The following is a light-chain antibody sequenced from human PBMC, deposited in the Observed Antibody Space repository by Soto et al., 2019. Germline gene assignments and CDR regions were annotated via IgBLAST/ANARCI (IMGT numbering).Light chain of an antibody. Sequence: DIRMTQSPSTLSAAVGDRATIPCRASQTIRVKLALFQQKPGKAPKLLIHDASSLESRVQSRFSASGSGTEFTLTIRIQPQDDLATYSSNQSDSYCTFGQGTKLEI. J-gene: IGKJ2*02. V-gene: IGKV1-5*01. CDR3: NQSDSYCT. CDR1: QTIRVK. CDR2: DAS.